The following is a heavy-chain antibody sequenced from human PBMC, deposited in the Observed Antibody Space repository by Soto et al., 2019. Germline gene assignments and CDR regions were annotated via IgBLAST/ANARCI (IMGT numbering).Heavy chain of an antibody. CDR3: ARGGGNYYDSSGYYLAKGGLDY. CDR1: GFTFSDYY. CDR2: ISSSGSTI. D-gene: IGHD3-22*01. Sequence: GGSLRLSCAASGFTFSDYYMSWIRQAPGKGLEWVSYISSSGSTIYYADSVKGRFTISRDNAKNSLYLQMNSLRAEDTAVYYCARGGGNYYDSSGYYLAKGGLDYWGQGTLVTVSS. V-gene: IGHV3-11*01. J-gene: IGHJ4*02.